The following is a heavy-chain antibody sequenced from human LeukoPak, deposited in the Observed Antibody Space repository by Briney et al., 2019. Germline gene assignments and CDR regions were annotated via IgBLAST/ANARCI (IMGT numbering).Heavy chain of an antibody. CDR1: GFSFSTQR. D-gene: IGHD6-6*01. Sequence: GGSLRLSCAASGFSFSTQRMHWVRQAPGKGLVWVSYINIDERITGYADSVRGRFTISRDNSKNTLYLQMNSLRAEDTAVYYCAKDPALGAARSPPLDYWGQGTLVTVSS. V-gene: IGHV3-74*01. CDR3: AKDPALGAARSPPLDY. CDR2: INIDERIT. J-gene: IGHJ4*02.